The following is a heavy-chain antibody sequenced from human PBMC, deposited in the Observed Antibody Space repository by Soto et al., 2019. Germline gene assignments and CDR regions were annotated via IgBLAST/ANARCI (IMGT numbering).Heavy chain of an antibody. CDR1: GGSISSSDW. J-gene: IGHJ4*02. CDR2: IYHTGST. Sequence: QVQLQESGPGLVKPSGTLSLTCAVSGGSISSSDWWSWVRQPPGKGLEWIGEIYHTGSTNYNPSLKSRVTISIDKSKNQFSLNVSSVTAADTAVYYCARDGSGSPGATDYWGQGTLVTVSS. V-gene: IGHV4-4*02. D-gene: IGHD1-26*01. CDR3: ARDGSGSPGATDY.